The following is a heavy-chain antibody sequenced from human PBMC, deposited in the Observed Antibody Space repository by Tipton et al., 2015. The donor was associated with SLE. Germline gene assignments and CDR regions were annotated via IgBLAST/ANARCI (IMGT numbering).Heavy chain of an antibody. D-gene: IGHD6-19*01. CDR2: FIPIFGTA. J-gene: IGHJ4*02. Sequence: QSGAEVKKPGSSVKVSGKASEGTFSSYAISWERQAAGQGLEWMGGFIPIFGTANYAQKFQGRVTITTDESTSTAYLELCSLRSEDTAVYYCAGTARGCFDFWGRGTLLTVSS. CDR3: AGTARGCFDF. V-gene: IGHV1-69*05. CDR1: EGTFSSYA.